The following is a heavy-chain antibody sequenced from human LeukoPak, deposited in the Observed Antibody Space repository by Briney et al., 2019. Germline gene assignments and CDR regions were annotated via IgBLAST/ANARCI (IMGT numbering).Heavy chain of an antibody. V-gene: IGHV1-24*01. J-gene: IGHJ4*02. CDR1: GYSLIDLS. CDR3: AADTQKTVVPSTDH. Sequence: ASVKVSCKVSGYSLIDLSVYWVRQAPGKGLEWMGGFDPDDGETTYAQRFQGRVTMTEDTSTDIAYMELSNLRSDDTAVYYCAADTQKTVVPSTDHWGQGTLVTVSS. CDR2: FDPDDGET. D-gene: IGHD4-23*01.